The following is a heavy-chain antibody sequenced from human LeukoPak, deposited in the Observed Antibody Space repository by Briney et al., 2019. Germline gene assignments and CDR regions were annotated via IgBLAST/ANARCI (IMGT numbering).Heavy chain of an antibody. CDR1: GFTFSRYW. Sequence: GGSLRLSCAASGFTFSRYWMHWVRQAPGKGLVWVSRINSDGSSTRYADSVKGRFTISRDNSKNTLYLQMNSLRAEDTAVYYCARDQPLVSGPVYYYYYMDVWGKGTTVTVSS. D-gene: IGHD5/OR15-5a*01. J-gene: IGHJ6*03. CDR3: ARDQPLVSGPVYYYYYMDV. CDR2: INSDGSST. V-gene: IGHV3-74*01.